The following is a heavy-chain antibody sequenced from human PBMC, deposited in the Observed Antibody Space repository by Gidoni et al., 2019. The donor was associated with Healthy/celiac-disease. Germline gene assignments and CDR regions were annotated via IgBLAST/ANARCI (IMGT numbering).Heavy chain of an antibody. CDR3: ARHPRDGSGQNWYFDL. CDR2: IYYSGST. D-gene: IGHD3-22*01. Sequence: QLQLQESGPGLVKPSETLSLTCTVSGGPISSSSYYWGWIRQPPGKGLEWIGSIYYSGSTYYNPSLKSRVTISVDTSKNQFSLKLSSVTAADTAVYYCARHPRDGSGQNWYFDLWGRGTLVTVSS. CDR1: GGPISSSSYY. V-gene: IGHV4-39*01. J-gene: IGHJ2*01.